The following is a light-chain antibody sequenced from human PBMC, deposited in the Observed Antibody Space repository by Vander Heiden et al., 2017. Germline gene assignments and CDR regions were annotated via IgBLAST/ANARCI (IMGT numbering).Light chain of an antibody. Sequence: DIQLTPSPSSLSASVGDRVTITCRASQSISSYLNWYQQKPGKAPKLLIYAASSLQSGVPSRFSGSGSGTDFTLTISSLQHEDFATYYCQQSYSTPRTFGPGTKVDIK. CDR2: AAS. CDR3: QQSYSTPRT. CDR1: QSISSY. J-gene: IGKJ3*01. V-gene: IGKV1-39*01.